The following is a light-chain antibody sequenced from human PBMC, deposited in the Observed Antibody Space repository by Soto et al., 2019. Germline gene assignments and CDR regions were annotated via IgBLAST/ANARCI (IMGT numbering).Light chain of an antibody. CDR3: QQYGSSPPWT. J-gene: IGKJ1*01. V-gene: IGKV3-20*01. CDR2: GSY. CDR1: QSVSSN. Sequence: EIVMTQSPATLSVSPGERATLSCRASQSVSSNLAWYQQKPGQAPRLLVYGSYHRATGIADRFSGSGSGTDFTLTISRLEPEDFAVYYCQQYGSSPPWTFGQGTMVDIK.